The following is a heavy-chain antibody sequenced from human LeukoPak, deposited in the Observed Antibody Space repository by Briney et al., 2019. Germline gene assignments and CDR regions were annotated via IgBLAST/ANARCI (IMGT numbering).Heavy chain of an antibody. D-gene: IGHD2-21*02. V-gene: IGHV4-34*01. Sequence: SETLSLACAVYGGSFRGYYWSWIRQPPGKGLEWIGEINHSGSTNYNPSLKSRVTISVDTSKNQFSLKLSSVTAADTAVYYCARDRGGVAYCGGDCYEAFDIWGQGTMVTVSS. CDR1: GGSFRGYY. CDR2: INHSGST. J-gene: IGHJ3*02. CDR3: ARDRGGVAYCGGDCYEAFDI.